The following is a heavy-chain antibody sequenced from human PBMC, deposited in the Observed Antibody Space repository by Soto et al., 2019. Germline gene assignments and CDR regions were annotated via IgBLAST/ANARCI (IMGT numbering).Heavy chain of an antibody. Sequence: PSETQSLTCTLSGISINSANFYWSSVHQAPRKSLEWIGSIYHTGSSQHQPSFSGRVDISMDASKNQFSVELRSVTAADTAMYYCAREVLDTTVDYYFEYWGQGGMVTVSS. V-gene: IGHV4-30-4*01. CDR2: IYHTGSS. CDR3: AREVLDTTVDYYFEY. CDR1: GISINSANFY. J-gene: IGHJ4*02. D-gene: IGHD4-17*01.